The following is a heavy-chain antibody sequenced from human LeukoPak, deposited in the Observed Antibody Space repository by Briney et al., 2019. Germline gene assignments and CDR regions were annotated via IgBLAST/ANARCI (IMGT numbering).Heavy chain of an antibody. V-gene: IGHV3-48*01. J-gene: IGHJ4*02. CDR1: GFTFSSYS. Sequence: GGSLRLSCAASGFTFSSYSMNWVRQAPGKGLEWVSYISGSSSTIYYADSVKGRFTISRDNAKNSLYLQMNSLRAEDTAVCYCATPFDYWGQGTLVTVSS. CDR3: ATPFDY. CDR2: ISGSSSTI.